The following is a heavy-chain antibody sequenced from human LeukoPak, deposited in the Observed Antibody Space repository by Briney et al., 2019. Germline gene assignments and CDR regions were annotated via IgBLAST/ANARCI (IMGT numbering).Heavy chain of an antibody. CDR1: GGTFSSYA. V-gene: IGHV1-69*04. CDR3: ARDSDYGSGTI. J-gene: IGHJ4*02. D-gene: IGHD3-10*01. CDR2: IIPILGIA. Sequence: SVKVSCKASGGTFSSYAISWVRQAPGQGLEWMGRIIPILGIANYTQKFQGRVTITADKSTSTAYMELSSLRSEDTAVYYCARDSDYGSGTIWGQGTLVTVSS.